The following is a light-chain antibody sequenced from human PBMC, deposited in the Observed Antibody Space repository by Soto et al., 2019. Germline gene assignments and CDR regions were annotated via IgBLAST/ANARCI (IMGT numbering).Light chain of an antibody. CDR2: DAS. Sequence: DIELTQSPSSLSASVGDRATISCRASQSVSNYLAWNQQKPGKAPSLLIYDASSRATGIPARFSGSGSGTDFTLTISSLEPEDFATYYCQQRSNWLLTFGGGTKVDNK. V-gene: IGKV3-11*01. J-gene: IGKJ4*01. CDR1: QSVSNY. CDR3: QQRSNWLLT.